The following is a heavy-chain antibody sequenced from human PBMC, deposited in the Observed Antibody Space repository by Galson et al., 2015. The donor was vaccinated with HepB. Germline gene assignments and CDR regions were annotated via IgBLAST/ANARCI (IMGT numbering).Heavy chain of an antibody. CDR1: GYIFTGYY. CDR3: ARAVPDTGPGSA. J-gene: IGHJ4*02. CDR2: INPNSGDT. V-gene: IGHV1-2*02. Sequence: QSGAEVKKPGESLKISCKASGYIFTGYYIHWIRQAPGQGLEWMGWINPNSGDTQSAQRFQGRVTMTRDTSINTAFMDLRRLRSDDTAVYYCARAVPDTGPGSAWGQGSLVTVSS. D-gene: IGHD3-10*01.